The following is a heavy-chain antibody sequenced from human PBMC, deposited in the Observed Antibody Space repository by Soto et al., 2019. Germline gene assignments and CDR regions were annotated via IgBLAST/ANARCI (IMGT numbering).Heavy chain of an antibody. CDR3: AHRRSRLRWPRDWYFDL. D-gene: IGHD4-17*01. J-gene: IGHJ2*01. CDR1: GFSLSTSGVG. Sequence: SGPTLVNPTQTLTLTCTFSGFSLSTSGVGVGWIRQPPGKALEWLALIYWDDDKRYSPSLKSRLTITKDTSKNQVVLTMTNMDPVDTATYYCAHRRSRLRWPRDWYFDLWGRGTLVTVSS. CDR2: IYWDDDK. V-gene: IGHV2-5*02.